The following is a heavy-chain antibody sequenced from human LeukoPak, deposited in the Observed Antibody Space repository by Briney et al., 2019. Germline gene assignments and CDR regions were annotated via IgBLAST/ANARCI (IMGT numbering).Heavy chain of an antibody. D-gene: IGHD6-19*01. J-gene: IGHJ4*02. CDR1: GGSISSYY. Sequence: SETPSLTCSVSGGSISSYYWSWIRQPPGKGLEWIGYVYYSGSTNSNPSLQSRVTISVDTSKNQFSLQLSSVTAADTAVYYCARYMSGPGPFDYWGQGTLDTVSS. V-gene: IGHV4-59*08. CDR2: VYYSGST. CDR3: ARYMSGPGPFDY.